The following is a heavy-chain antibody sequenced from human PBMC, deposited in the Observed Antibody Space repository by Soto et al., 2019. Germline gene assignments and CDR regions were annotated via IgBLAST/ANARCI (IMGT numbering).Heavy chain of an antibody. Sequence: SETLSLTGTVSGGSITRGDFYWNWIRQPPGKGLEWIGYIYYIGTTYYNPSLRSRVTISVDTSKNLFSLKLASMTAADTAVYYCAGTNHIVGHSRFDFCGQGTLVTVSS. V-gene: IGHV4-30-4*01. CDR1: GGSITRGDFY. CDR2: IYYIGTT. CDR3: AGTNHIVGHSRFDF. J-gene: IGHJ4*02. D-gene: IGHD1-26*01.